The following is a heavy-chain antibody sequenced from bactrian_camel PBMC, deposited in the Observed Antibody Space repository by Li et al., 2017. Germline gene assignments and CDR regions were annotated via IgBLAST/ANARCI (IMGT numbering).Heavy chain of an antibody. J-gene: IGHJ4*01. D-gene: IGHD1*01. CDR1: GYTTRTNC. Sequence: DVQLVESGGVSVPPGGSMTLSCTPSGYTTRTNCMGWFRQALGKGLEWVSAINSGGGSTYYADSVKGRFTISKDNAKNTLYLQMNSLKPEDTAVYYCLTRPWDEIARWGQGTQVTVS. V-gene: IGHV3S40*01. CDR2: INSGGGST. CDR3: LTRPWDEIAR.